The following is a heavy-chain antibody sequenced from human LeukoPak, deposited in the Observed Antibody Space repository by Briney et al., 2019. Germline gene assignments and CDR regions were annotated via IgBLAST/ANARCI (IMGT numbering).Heavy chain of an antibody. CDR3: AIAAAGRGNWFDP. CDR2: IYYSGST. Sequence: PSETLSLTCTVSGGSISSSSYCWGWIRQPPGKGLEWIGSIYYSGSTYYTPSLKSRVTISVDTSKNQFSLKLSSVTAADTAVYYCAIAAAGRGNWFDPWGQGTLVTVSS. CDR1: GGSISSSSYC. J-gene: IGHJ5*02. V-gene: IGHV4-39*07. D-gene: IGHD6-13*01.